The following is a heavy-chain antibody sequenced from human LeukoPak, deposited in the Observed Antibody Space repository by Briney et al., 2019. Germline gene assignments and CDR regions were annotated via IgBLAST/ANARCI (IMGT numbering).Heavy chain of an antibody. D-gene: IGHD3-10*01. V-gene: IGHV1-69*04. J-gene: IGHJ4*02. CDR1: GGTFSSYA. Sequence: ASVKVSCKASGGTFSSYAISWVRQAPGQGLEWMGRIIPILGIANYAQKFQGRVTITADKSTSTAYMELSGPRSEDTAVYYCARDAPYGSGSYYDYWGQGTLVTVSS. CDR2: IIPILGIA. CDR3: ARDAPYGSGSYYDY.